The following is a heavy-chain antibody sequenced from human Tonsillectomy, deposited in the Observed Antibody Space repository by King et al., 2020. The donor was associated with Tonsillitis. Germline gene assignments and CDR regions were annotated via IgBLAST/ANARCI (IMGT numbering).Heavy chain of an antibody. Sequence: EVQLVQSGAEVKKPGESLKISCKGSGYSFAYYYIAWVRQMPGKGLEWVGLIYPGDSDTRYSPSFQGQVTISADKSITTAYLQWNTLKASDTAMYYCARQAANYEVDYWGQGTLVTVSS. D-gene: IGHD3-3*01. J-gene: IGHJ4*02. CDR2: IYPGDSDT. CDR3: ARQAANYEVDY. V-gene: IGHV5-51*01. CDR1: GYSFAYYY.